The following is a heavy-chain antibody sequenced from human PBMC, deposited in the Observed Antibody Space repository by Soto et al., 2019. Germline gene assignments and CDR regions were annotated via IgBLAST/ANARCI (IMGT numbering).Heavy chain of an antibody. CDR1: GGTFSSYT. CDR2: IIPILGIA. V-gene: IGHV1-69*02. J-gene: IGHJ5*02. CDR3: ARSAAPLSWFDP. Sequence: QVQLVQSGAEVKKPGSSVKVSCKASGGTFSSYTISWVRQAPGQGLEWMGRIIPILGIANYAQKFQGRVTITADKSTSTAYTELSSLRSEDTAVYYCARSAAPLSWFDPWGQGTLVTVSS.